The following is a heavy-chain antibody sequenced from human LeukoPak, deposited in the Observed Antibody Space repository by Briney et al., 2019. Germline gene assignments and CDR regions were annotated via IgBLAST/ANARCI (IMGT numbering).Heavy chain of an antibody. CDR2: ISGSGDST. D-gene: IGHD3-10*01. Sequence: GGSLRLSCAASGFTFSTFAMNWVRQAPGKGLEWVSAISGSGDSTYFGDSVKGRFTISRDNSKNTLYLQMNSLRAEDTAVYYCAKDFGYWGQGTLVTVSS. CDR3: AKDFGY. J-gene: IGHJ4*02. V-gene: IGHV3-23*01. CDR1: GFTFSTFA.